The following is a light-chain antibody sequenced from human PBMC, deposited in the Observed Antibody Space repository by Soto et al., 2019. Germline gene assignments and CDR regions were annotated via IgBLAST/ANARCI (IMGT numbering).Light chain of an antibody. CDR3: QQYSAYPYT. CDR2: DAS. Sequence: DIQMTQSPSTLSAFVGDTVTITCRASQSISHWLAWYQQRPGRAPKFLIYDASSLESGVPSRFSGSGYGTEFTLTISSLQPDDFATYYCQQYSAYPYTFGQGTKLEIK. V-gene: IGKV1-5*01. CDR1: QSISHW. J-gene: IGKJ2*01.